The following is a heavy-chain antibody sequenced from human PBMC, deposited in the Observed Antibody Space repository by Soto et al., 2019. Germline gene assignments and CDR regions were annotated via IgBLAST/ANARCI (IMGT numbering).Heavy chain of an antibody. CDR1: GGSMSTGSYF. CDR2: VFRSGSI. D-gene: IGHD1-1*01. J-gene: IGHJ4*02. V-gene: IGHV4-61*01. CDR3: ARARNRYFDY. Sequence: QVHLQESGPGLVRPSESLSLTCNVSGGSMSTGSYFWSWVRQPPGKGLEWIGYVFRSGSINYSPSFKSRVTISIDTSKNQFSLMLKSVTAADTAVYFCARARNRYFDYWGQGALVTVPS.